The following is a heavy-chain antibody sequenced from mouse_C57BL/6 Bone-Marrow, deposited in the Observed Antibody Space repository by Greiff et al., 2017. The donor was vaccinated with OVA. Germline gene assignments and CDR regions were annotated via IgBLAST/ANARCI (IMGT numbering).Heavy chain of an antibody. CDR2: IDPSDSET. Sequence: QVQLQQSGAELVRPGSSVKLSCKASGYTFTSYWMHWVKQRPIQGLEWIGNIDPSDSETHYNQKFKDKATLTVDKSSSTAYMQLSSLTSEDSAVYYCARSIFWDYSGSSFYFDYWGQGTTLTVSS. J-gene: IGHJ2*01. CDR3: ARSIFWDYSGSSFYFDY. D-gene: IGHD1-1*01. V-gene: IGHV1-52*01. CDR1: GYTFTSYW.